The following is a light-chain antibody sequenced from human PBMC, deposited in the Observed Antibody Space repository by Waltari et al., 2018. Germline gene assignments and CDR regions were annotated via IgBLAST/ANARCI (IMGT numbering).Light chain of an antibody. CDR1: GSDLGDYNY. Sequence: QSALTQLPSASGSPGQSATISCTGPGSDLGDYNYVSWYQHHPGKAPKPILYEVPKRPSGVPDPFSGSRSGNTASLTVSGLQAEDEADYYYCSYACGYKPNVLFGGGTTLTVL. CDR2: EVP. CDR3: CSYACGYKPNVL. V-gene: IGLV2-8*01. J-gene: IGLJ2*01.